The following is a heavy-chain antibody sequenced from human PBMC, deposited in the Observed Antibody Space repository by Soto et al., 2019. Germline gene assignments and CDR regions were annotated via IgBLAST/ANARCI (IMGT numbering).Heavy chain of an antibody. CDR3: ARAGAATLSDY. D-gene: IGHD2-15*01. CDR2: IYYSGST. J-gene: IGHJ4*02. Sequence: SETLSLTCTVSGGSISNYYWSWIRQPPGRGLEWIGYIYYSGSTNYNPSLKSRVTISVDTSKNQFSLKLSSVTAADTAVYYCARAGAATLSDYWGQGTLVTVSS. V-gene: IGHV4-59*01. CDR1: GGSISNYY.